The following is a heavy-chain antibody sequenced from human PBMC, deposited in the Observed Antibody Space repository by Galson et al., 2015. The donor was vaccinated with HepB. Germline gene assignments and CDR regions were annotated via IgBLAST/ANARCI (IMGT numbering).Heavy chain of an antibody. J-gene: IGHJ4*02. CDR2: ISGSGGST. Sequence: SLRLSCAASGFTFSSYVMSWVRQAPGKGLEWVSTISGSGGSTYYADSAKGRFTISRDNSKSTMYLQMNSLRAEDTAVYYCVKDLVGNYWGQGTLVSVSS. V-gene: IGHV3-23*01. D-gene: IGHD1-26*01. CDR3: VKDLVGNY. CDR1: GFTFSSYV.